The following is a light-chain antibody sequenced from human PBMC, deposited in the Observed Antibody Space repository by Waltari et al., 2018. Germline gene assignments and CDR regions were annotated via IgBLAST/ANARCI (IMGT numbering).Light chain of an antibody. CDR2: VNSDGSH. Sequence: QLVLTQSPSASASLGASVKLTCTLSSGYSSNVIAWLQQQPEKGPRSLMKVNSDGSHSKGDEIPVRFAGSSSGAERYLTISNLQAEDEADYYCQTGGHGTWVFGGGTKLTVL. CDR3: QTGGHGTWV. CDR1: SGYSSNV. J-gene: IGLJ3*02. V-gene: IGLV4-69*01.